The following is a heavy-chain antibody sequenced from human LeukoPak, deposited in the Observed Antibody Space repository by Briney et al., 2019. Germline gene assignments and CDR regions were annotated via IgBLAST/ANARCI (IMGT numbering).Heavy chain of an antibody. CDR3: AKDRSRNYYDSSGYGY. V-gene: IGHV3-23*01. CDR2: ISGSGGST. D-gene: IGHD3-22*01. Sequence: GSLRLSCAASGFTSSSYAMSWVRQAPGKGLEWVSAISGSGGSTYYADSVKGRFTISRDNSKNTLYLQMNSLRAEDTAVYYCAKDRSRNYYDSSGYGYWGQGTLVTVSS. J-gene: IGHJ4*02. CDR1: GFTSSSYA.